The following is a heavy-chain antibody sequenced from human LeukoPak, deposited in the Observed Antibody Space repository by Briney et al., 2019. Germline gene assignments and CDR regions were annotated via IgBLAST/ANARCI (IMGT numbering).Heavy chain of an antibody. D-gene: IGHD3-3*01. CDR1: GDSINSLDL. CDR3: ARGLYDFWSGYSRFGMDV. Sequence: SGTLPLTCTVSGDSINSLDLWSWVRQPPGKGLEWIGEMYLSGTTHSNPSVKSRVTISIDKSKNQFSLKLSSVTAADTAVYYRARGLYDFWSGYSRFGMDVWGQGTTVTVSS. J-gene: IGHJ6*02. CDR2: MYLSGTT. V-gene: IGHV4-4*02.